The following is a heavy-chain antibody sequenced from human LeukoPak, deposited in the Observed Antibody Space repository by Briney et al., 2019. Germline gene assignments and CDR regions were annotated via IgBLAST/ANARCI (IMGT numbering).Heavy chain of an antibody. CDR3: AKVHSGYDPRYYYDSSGYETFDY. V-gene: IGHV3-30-3*01. J-gene: IGHJ4*02. Sequence: PGRSLRLSCAASGFTFDNYAMHWVRQAPAKGLEWVAVISYGGNNEFYANSVKGRFTISRDNSKNTLYLQMNSLRAEDTAVYYCAKVHSGYDPRYYYDSSGYETFDYWGQGTLVTVSS. CDR1: GFTFDNYA. D-gene: IGHD3-22*01. CDR2: ISYGGNNE.